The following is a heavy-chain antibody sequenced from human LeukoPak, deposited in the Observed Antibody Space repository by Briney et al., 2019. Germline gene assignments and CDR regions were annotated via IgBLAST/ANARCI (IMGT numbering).Heavy chain of an antibody. D-gene: IGHD1-26*01. CDR3: ARGSSGSTFDY. CDR2: INPNSGGT. Sequence: GASVKVSCKASGGTFSSYAISWVRQAPGQGLEWMGWINPNSGGTNYAQKFQGRVTMTRDTSISTAYMELSRLRSDDTAVYYCARGSSGSTFDYWGQGTLVTVSS. J-gene: IGHJ4*02. CDR1: GGTFSSYA. V-gene: IGHV1-2*02.